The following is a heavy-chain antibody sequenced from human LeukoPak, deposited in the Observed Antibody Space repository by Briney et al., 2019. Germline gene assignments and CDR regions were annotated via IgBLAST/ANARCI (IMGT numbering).Heavy chain of an antibody. J-gene: IGHJ4*02. CDR3: ARDQGSSDY. CDR2: ISSSSSTI. V-gene: IGHV3-48*01. Sequence: GGSLRVSCAASGFTFSSYSMNWVRQAPGKGLEWVSYISSSSSTIYYADSVKGRFTISRDNAKNSLYLQMNSLRAEDTAVYYCARDQGSSDYWGQGTLVTVSS. CDR1: GFTFSSYS.